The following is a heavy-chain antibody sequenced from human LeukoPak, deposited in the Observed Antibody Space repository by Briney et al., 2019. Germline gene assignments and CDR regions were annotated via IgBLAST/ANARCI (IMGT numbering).Heavy chain of an antibody. CDR2: IKPDGSAE. V-gene: IGHV3-7*01. Sequence: GGSLRLSCATSGFTFSSNWMSWVRHAPGRGLDWVANIKPDGSAEYYAASVKGRFTISRENAKNSLYLQMNSLRAGDTAVYYCARGKHNWFDPWGQGTLVTVSS. CDR3: ARGKHNWFDP. D-gene: IGHD2-21*01. J-gene: IGHJ5*02. CDR1: GFTFSSNW.